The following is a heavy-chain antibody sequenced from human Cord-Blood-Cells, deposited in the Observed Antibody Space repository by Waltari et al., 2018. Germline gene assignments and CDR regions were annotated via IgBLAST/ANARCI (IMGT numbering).Heavy chain of an antibody. CDR2: IIPILGIA. D-gene: IGHD4-17*01. CDR3: AKQNGDYDAFDI. CDR1: GGTFSSYT. V-gene: IGHV1-69*02. Sequence: QVQLVQSGAEVKKPGSSVKVSCKASGGTFSSYTISWVRQAPGQGLEWMGRIIPILGIANYAQKFQGRVTITADKSTSTAYMELSSLRSEDTTVYYCAKQNGDYDAFDIWDQGTMVTVSS. J-gene: IGHJ3*02.